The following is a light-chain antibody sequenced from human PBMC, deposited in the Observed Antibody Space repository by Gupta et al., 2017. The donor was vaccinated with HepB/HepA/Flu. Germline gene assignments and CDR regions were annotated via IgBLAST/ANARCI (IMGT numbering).Light chain of an antibody. CDR1: QSGLYSSNNKNY. Sequence: DIVMTQSPDSLAVSLGERATINCKSSQSGLYSSNNKNYLAWYQQKPGQPPKLLIYWASTRESGVPDTFSGSGSGTDFTLTIISLQAEDVAVYYCHQEDSTPCTFGQGTKVEIK. J-gene: IGKJ1*01. CDR2: WAS. V-gene: IGKV4-1*01. CDR3: HQEDSTPCT.